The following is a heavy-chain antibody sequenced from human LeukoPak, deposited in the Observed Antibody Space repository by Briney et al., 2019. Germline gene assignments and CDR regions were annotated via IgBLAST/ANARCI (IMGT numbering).Heavy chain of an antibody. CDR3: AREVRSSLDFDY. V-gene: IGHV4-4*07. CDR2: IYTSGST. D-gene: IGHD6-6*01. Sequence: SETLSLTRSVSGGSMSSYLWIWLRQPAGEGLDRIGRIYTSGSTNYNLSLKSRFTLSVDTSKTQFSLKLSSVTAADTAVYYCAREVRSSLDFDYWGQGTLVTVSS. J-gene: IGHJ4*02. CDR1: GGSMSSYL.